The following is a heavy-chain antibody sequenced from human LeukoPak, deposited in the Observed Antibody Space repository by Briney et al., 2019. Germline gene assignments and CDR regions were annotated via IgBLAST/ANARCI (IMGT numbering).Heavy chain of an antibody. CDR3: ARDQKIYCSSTSCNTFDY. Sequence: PSETLSLTCAVYGGSFSGYYWSWIRQPPGKGLEWIGEINHSGSTNYNPSLKSRVTTSVDTSKNQFSLKLSSVTAADTAVYYCARDQKIYCSSTSCNTFDYWGQGTLVTVSS. CDR1: GGSFSGYY. J-gene: IGHJ4*02. V-gene: IGHV4-34*01. CDR2: INHSGST. D-gene: IGHD2-2*01.